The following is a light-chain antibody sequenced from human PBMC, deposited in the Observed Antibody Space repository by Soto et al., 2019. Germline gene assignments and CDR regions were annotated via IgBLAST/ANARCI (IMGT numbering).Light chain of an antibody. V-gene: IGKV3-20*01. CDR1: QSVRSNY. J-gene: IGKJ4*01. CDR3: QQYASSPLT. Sequence: EIALTQSPGTLSLSSGERATLSCRASQSVRSNYLAWYQQKPGQAPRLLLYGASSRATGIPDRFGGSGSGTDFTLTISRLEPEDFAVYYCQQYASSPLTFGGGTKVEIK. CDR2: GAS.